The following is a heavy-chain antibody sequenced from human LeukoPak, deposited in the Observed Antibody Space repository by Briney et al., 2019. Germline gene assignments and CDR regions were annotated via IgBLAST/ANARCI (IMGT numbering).Heavy chain of an antibody. CDR1: GYRFSNYW. D-gene: IGHD1-26*01. J-gene: IGHJ4*02. CDR3: ARLLKMGATNSPFDY. V-gene: IGHV5-51*01. Sequence: PGESLQISCQGSGYRFSNYWIAWVRQLPGKGLEWMGIIYPGDSDTRYTPSFQGQVTISADKSISTAYLQWSSLKASDTATFYCARLLKMGATNSPFDYWGQGTLVTVSS. CDR2: IYPGDSDT.